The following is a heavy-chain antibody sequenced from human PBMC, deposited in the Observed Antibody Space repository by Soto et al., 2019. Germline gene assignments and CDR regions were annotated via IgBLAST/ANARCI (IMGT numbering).Heavy chain of an antibody. V-gene: IGHV1-69*12. CDR1: GGTFSSYA. CDR3: VRVKDGSGKLDP. D-gene: IGHD3-10*01. CDR2: IIPIFGTA. Sequence: QVQLVQSGAEVKKPGSSVKVSCKASGGTFSSYAISWVRQAPGQGLEWMGGIIPIFGTANHAQKFQGRVKITADESTSTAYMELSSLRSEVTAVYYCVRVKDGSGKLDPWGQGTLVTVSS. J-gene: IGHJ5*02.